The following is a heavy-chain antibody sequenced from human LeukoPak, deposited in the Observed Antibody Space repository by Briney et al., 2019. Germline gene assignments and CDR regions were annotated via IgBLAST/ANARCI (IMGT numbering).Heavy chain of an antibody. CDR1: GFSVNSFG. Sequence: GGSLRLSCAVSGFSVNSFGMSWVRQAPGKGLEWVATIGNTETFYADSVTGRFTISRDNSKNTVNLQMNRLGVEDTAIYYCAKDWIQFNRVFDCFDSWGQGTLVTVSS. J-gene: IGHJ4*02. CDR3: AKDWIQFNRVFDCFDS. V-gene: IGHV3-23*01. CDR2: IGNTET. D-gene: IGHD5-18*01.